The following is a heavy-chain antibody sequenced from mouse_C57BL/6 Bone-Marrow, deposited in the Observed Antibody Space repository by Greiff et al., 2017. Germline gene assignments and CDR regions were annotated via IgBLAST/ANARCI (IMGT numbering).Heavy chain of an antibody. CDR1: GFSLTSYG. D-gene: IGHD1-1*01. CDR3: AKTLVITTVVADYAMDY. V-gene: IGHV2-5*01. Sequence: QVQLKESGPGLVQPSQSLSITCTVSGFSLTSYGVHWVRQSPGKGLEWLGVIWRGGSTDYNAAFMSRLSITKDNSKSQVFFKMNSLQADDTAIYYCAKTLVITTVVADYAMDYWGQGTSVTVSS. J-gene: IGHJ4*01. CDR2: IWRGGST.